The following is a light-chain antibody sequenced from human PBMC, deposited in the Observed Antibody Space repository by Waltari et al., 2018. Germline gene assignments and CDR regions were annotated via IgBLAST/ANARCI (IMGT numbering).Light chain of an antibody. CDR1: NIGVKS. Sequence: SSVLTQPPPVSLAPGKTASITCGGNNIGVKSVHWYQQRPGQAPVLVIYDDSARPSGIPERFPGSNSGNTATLTISRVEAGDGADYYCQVWDSNTNHVIFGGGTKLTVL. J-gene: IGLJ2*01. CDR2: DDS. CDR3: QVWDSNTNHVI. V-gene: IGLV3-21*04.